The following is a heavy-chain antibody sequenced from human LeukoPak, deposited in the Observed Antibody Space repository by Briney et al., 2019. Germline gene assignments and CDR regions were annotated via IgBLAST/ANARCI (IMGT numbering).Heavy chain of an antibody. D-gene: IGHD3-10*01. Sequence: PSETLSLTCTVSGGSISSYYWSWIRQPPGKGLEWIGYIYYSGSANYNPSLKSRVTISVDTSKNRFSLKLSSVTAADTAVYYCARGYSGSGTYLFDPWGQGTLVTVSS. CDR3: ARGYSGSGTYLFDP. J-gene: IGHJ5*02. CDR2: IYYSGSA. CDR1: GGSISSYY. V-gene: IGHV4-59*08.